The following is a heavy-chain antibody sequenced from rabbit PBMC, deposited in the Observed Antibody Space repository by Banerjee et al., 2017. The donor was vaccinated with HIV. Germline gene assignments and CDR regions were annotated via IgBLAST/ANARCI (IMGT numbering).Heavy chain of an antibody. CDR3: ARDTSSSFSSYGMDL. Sequence: QSLVESGGDLVKHGASLTLTCTASGVSFSYSSYMCWVRQAPGKGLEWIACIDIGSSGFTYFATWAKGRFTISKTSSTTVSLQMTRLTAADTATYFCARDTSSSFSSYGMDLWGQGTLVTVS. CDR2: IDIGSSGFT. V-gene: IGHV1S40*01. D-gene: IGHD1-1*01. CDR1: GVSFSYSSY. J-gene: IGHJ6*01.